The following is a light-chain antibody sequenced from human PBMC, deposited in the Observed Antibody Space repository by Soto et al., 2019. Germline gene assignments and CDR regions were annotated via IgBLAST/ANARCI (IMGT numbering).Light chain of an antibody. V-gene: IGKV3-20*01. CDR1: QSVSASF. CDR3: QQRGT. Sequence: EIVLTQSPGTLSLSPGERATLSCRASQSVSASFLAWYQQKPGQAPRLLIYGASSRATGIPDRFSGSGSGTDFTLTISRLEPEDAAVYYCQQRGTFGHGTKLEIK. CDR2: GAS. J-gene: IGKJ2*02.